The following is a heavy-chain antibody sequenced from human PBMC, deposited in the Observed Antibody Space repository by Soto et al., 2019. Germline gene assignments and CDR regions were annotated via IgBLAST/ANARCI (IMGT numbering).Heavy chain of an antibody. J-gene: IGHJ4*02. CDR1: GFTVSSNY. D-gene: IGHD3-22*01. CDR3: ARGSYYYESSGYYPDY. V-gene: IGHV3-66*01. CDR2: IYSGGST. Sequence: GGSLRLSCAASGFTVSSNYMSWVRQAPGKGLEWVSLIYSGGSTYYADSVKGRFTISRDNSKNTLYLQMNSLRAEDTAVYYCARGSYYYESSGYYPDYWGQGTLVTVSS.